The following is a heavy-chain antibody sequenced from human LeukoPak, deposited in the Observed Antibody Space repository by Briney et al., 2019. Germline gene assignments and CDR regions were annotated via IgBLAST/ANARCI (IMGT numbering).Heavy chain of an antibody. CDR2: IYHSGST. Sequence: SETLSLTCDVSGYSIRSNYYWGWIRQPPGKGLEGIGSIYHSGSTYYNPSLKRRVTISVDTSKNQFSLKLSSVTAADTAVYYCARNVSYSFDYWGQGTLVTVSS. CDR3: ARNVSYSFDY. D-gene: IGHD1-1*01. CDR1: GYSIRSNYY. J-gene: IGHJ4*02. V-gene: IGHV4-38-2*01.